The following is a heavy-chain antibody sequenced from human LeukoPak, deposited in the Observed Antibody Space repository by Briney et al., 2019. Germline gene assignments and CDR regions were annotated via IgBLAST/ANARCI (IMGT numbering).Heavy chain of an antibody. V-gene: IGHV3-15*01. CDR3: NTGYCSSSSCHRSLYFDY. D-gene: IGHD2-15*01. J-gene: IGHJ4*02. CDR2: IKSKTDGGTT. Sequence: GGSLRPSCAASGFTFTSAWMSWVRQAPGKGLEWIGRIKSKTDGGTTDYTAPVKGRFTVSRDDSKNTLYLQMNSLKTEDTAVYYCNTGYCSSSSCHRSLYFDYWGQGTLVTVSS. CDR1: GFTFTSAW.